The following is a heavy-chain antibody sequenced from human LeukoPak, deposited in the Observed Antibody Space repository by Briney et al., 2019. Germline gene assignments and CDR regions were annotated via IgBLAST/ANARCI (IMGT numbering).Heavy chain of an antibody. V-gene: IGHV3-30*02. Sequence: GGSLRLSCAASGFTFSSYGMHWVRQAPGKGLEWVAFIRYDGSNKYYTDSVKGRFTISRDNSKNTLYLQMNSLRAEDTALYYCAKDVGPFYYDSSGYENWGQGTLVTVSS. CDR1: GFTFSSYG. D-gene: IGHD3-22*01. CDR2: IRYDGSNK. CDR3: AKDVGPFYYDSSGYEN. J-gene: IGHJ4*02.